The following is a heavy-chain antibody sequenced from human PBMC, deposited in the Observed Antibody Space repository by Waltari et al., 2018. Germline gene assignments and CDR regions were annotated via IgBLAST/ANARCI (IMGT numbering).Heavy chain of an antibody. J-gene: IGHJ2*01. CDR1: GFTFSSSE. D-gene: IGHD1-26*01. Sequence: EVQLVESGGGLVHPGGSLRLSCTDSGFTFSSSELNWVRQAPGKGLEWISYISTGGSDIYDADSVKGRFTISRENAKNSLYLQMDSLRAEDTAVYYCARVAVTGSYYWYFDLWGRGTLLTVSS. CDR2: ISTGGSDI. V-gene: IGHV3-48*03. CDR3: ARVAVTGSYYWYFDL.